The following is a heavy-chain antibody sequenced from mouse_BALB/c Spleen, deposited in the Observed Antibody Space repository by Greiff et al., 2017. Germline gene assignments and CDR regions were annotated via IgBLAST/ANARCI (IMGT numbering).Heavy chain of an antibody. CDR1: GFSLTSYD. V-gene: IGHV2-9-2*01. J-gene: IGHJ4*01. Sequence: VQLVESGPGLVAPSQSLSITCTVSGFSLTSYDISWIRQPPGKGLEWLGVIWTGGGTNYNSAFMSRLSISKDNSKSQVFLKMNSLQTDDTAIYYCVRDLSGAMDYWGQGTSVTVSS. CDR3: VRDLSGAMDY. CDR2: IWTGGGT.